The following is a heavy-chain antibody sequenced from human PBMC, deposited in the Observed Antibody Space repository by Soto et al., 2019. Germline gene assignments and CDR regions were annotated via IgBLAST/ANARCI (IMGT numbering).Heavy chain of an antibody. Sequence: GESLKISCKGSGYSFTRYWISWVRQMPGKGLEWMGRIDPSDSYTNYSPSFQGHVTISADKSISTAYLQWSSLKASDTAMYYCARLGIAAAGTYGMDVWGQGTTVTVSS. D-gene: IGHD6-13*01. CDR1: GYSFTRYW. CDR3: ARLGIAAAGTYGMDV. V-gene: IGHV5-10-1*01. CDR2: IDPSDSYT. J-gene: IGHJ6*02.